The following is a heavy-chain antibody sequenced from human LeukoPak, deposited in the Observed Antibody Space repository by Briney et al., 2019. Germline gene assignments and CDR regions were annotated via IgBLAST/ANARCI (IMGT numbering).Heavy chain of an antibody. Sequence: GASVKVSCKVSGYTLTELSMHWVRQAPGKGLEWMGGFDPEDGETIYAQKFQGRVTMTGDTSTSTVYMELSSLRSEDTAVYYCAREYCSGGSCLGYWGQGTLVTVSS. CDR1: GYTLTELS. V-gene: IGHV1-24*01. D-gene: IGHD2-15*01. CDR3: AREYCSGGSCLGY. CDR2: FDPEDGET. J-gene: IGHJ4*02.